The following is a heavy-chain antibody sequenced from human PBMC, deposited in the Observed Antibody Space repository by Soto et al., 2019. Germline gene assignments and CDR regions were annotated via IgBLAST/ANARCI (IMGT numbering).Heavy chain of an antibody. CDR3: ARDTYDSSGYKPYYYYYYGMDV. V-gene: IGHV3-21*01. Sequence: GGSLRLSCAASGFTFSSYSMNWVRQAPGKGLEWVSSISSSSSYIYYADSVEGRFTISRDNAKNSLCLQMNSLRAEDTAVYYCARDTYDSSGYKPYYYYYYGMDVWGQGTTVTVSS. J-gene: IGHJ6*02. D-gene: IGHD3-22*01. CDR1: GFTFSSYS. CDR2: ISSSSSYI.